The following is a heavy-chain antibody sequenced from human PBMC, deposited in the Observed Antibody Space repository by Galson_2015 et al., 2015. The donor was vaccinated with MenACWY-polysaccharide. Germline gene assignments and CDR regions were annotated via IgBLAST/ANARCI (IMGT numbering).Heavy chain of an antibody. Sequence: SLRLSCAASGFTFSGHWMSWVRQAPGKGLEWVANINKDGREKNYVDSVKGRFTISRDDAKNSLYLQMNSLRAEDTAVYYCTRRLVRGVIIRDFDSWGQRTLVTVSS. CDR1: GFTFSGHW. J-gene: IGHJ4*02. CDR3: TRRLVRGVIIRDFDS. V-gene: IGHV3-7*01. D-gene: IGHD3-10*01. CDR2: INKDGREK.